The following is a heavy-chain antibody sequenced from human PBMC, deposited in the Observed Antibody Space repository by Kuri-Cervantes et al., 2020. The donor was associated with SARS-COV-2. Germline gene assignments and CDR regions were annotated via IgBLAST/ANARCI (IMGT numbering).Heavy chain of an antibody. CDR1: GYTFTGYY. V-gene: IGHV1-2*04. J-gene: IGHJ6*02. CDR3: ARDPGYRSESVYYYYGMDV. CDR2: INPNSGGT. Sequence: ASVKVSCKASGYTFTGYYMHWVRQAPGQGLEWMGWINPNSGGTNYAQKFQGWVTMTRDTSISTAYMELSRMRSEDTAVYYCARDPGYRSESVYYYYGMDVWGQGTTVTVSS. D-gene: IGHD5-12*01.